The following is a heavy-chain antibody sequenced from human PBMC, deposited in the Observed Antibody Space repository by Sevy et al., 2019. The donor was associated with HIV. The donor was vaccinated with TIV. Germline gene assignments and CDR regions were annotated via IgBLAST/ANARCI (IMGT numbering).Heavy chain of an antibody. J-gene: IGHJ4*02. V-gene: IGHV3-33*03. CDR2: IRYDGSNK. D-gene: IGHD3-22*01. CDR3: ARRIRYDSSGYGFYFDH. CDR1: GFTLSSYG. Sequence: GGSLRLSCAASGFTLSSYGMHWVRQAPGKGLEWVAVIRYDGSNKYYADSVKGRFTISRDNAKNSLYLQMNSLRAEDTALYHCARRIRYDSSGYGFYFDHWGQGTLVTVSS.